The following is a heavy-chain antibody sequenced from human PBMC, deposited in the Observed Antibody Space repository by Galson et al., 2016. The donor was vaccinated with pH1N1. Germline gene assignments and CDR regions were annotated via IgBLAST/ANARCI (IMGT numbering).Heavy chain of an antibody. J-gene: IGHJ4*02. V-gene: IGHV4-39*01. CDR3: ARLMRGSYPDPLYYFDF. CDR2: IHYSGFT. CDR1: GGSISSSSYY. Sequence: SETLSLTCSVSGGSISSSSYYWGWLRQPPGKGLEWIGNIHYSGFTHYNSSLQSRVTISVDTSENQFSLRLSSVTAADTAVYYCARLMRGSYPDPLYYFDFWGQGTLVTVSS. D-gene: IGHD1-26*01.